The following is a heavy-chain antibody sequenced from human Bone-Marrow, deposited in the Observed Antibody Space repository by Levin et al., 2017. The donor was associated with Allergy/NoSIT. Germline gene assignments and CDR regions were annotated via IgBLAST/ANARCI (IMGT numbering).Heavy chain of an antibody. J-gene: IGHJ1*01. V-gene: IGHV3-30*18. CDR3: AKNSGIWGGYYDLHH. D-gene: IGHD3-3*01. Sequence: PGGSLRLSCAASGFTFSSYGIHWVRQAPGKGLEWVAVISYDGSDIYYSDSVKGRFTISRDNSKKMVYLQMNALRAEDTAVYYCAKNSGIWGGYYDLHHWGQGTRVTVSA. CDR1: GFTFSSYG. CDR2: ISYDGSDI.